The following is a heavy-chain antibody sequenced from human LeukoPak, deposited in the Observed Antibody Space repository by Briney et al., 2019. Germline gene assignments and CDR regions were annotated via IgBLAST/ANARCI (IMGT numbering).Heavy chain of an antibody. V-gene: IGHV3-23*01. J-gene: IGHJ4*02. Sequence: PGGSLRLSCAASGFTFSSYAMSWVRQAPGKGLEWVSAISGSGGSTYYADSVKSPFTISRDNSKNTLYLQMNSLRPEDTAVYYCAKDLPPPRVVPLTPPGYWGQGTLVTVSS. CDR3: AKDLPPPRVVPLTPPGY. D-gene: IGHD2-2*01. CDR2: ISGSGGST. CDR1: GFTFSSYA.